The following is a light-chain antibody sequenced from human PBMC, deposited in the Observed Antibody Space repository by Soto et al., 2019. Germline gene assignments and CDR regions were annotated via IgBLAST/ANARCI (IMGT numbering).Light chain of an antibody. Sequence: IVLTQSPGTLSLSPGERATLSCRASQSLSTNSLAWYQQKPGQAPRLLIYGASSRATGIPNRFSGSGSGTDFTLSISRLEPEDFALYFCQQYDNSQWTFGQGTKVDIK. J-gene: IGKJ1*01. CDR2: GAS. V-gene: IGKV3-20*01. CDR3: QQYDNSQWT. CDR1: QSLSTNS.